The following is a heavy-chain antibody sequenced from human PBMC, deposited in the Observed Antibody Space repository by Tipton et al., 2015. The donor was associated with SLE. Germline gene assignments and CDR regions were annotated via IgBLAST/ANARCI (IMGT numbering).Heavy chain of an antibody. CDR1: GGSISSGGYS. CDR2: IYHSGST. J-gene: IGHJ2*01. V-gene: IGHV4-30-2*01. Sequence: TLSLTCAVSGGSISSGGYSWSWIRQPPGKGLEWIGYIYHSGSTYYNPSLKSRVTISVDTSKNQFSLKLSSVTAADTAVYYCARVGITGTTWDWYFDLWGRGTLVTVSS. CDR3: ARVGITGTTWDWYFDL. D-gene: IGHD1-7*01.